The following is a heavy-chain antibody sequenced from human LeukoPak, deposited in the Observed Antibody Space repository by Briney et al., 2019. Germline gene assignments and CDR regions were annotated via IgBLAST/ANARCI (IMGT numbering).Heavy chain of an antibody. D-gene: IGHD5-18*01. CDR3: ARGKRGYSYGFDY. V-gene: IGHV3-74*01. CDR2: INSDGSST. J-gene: IGHJ4*02. CDR1: GFTLSSYW. Sequence: GGSLRLSCAASGFTLSSYWMHWVRQAPGKGLVWVSRINSDGSSTSYADSVKGRFAISRDNAKNTLYLQMNSLRAEDTAVYYCARGKRGYSYGFDYWGQGTLVTVSS.